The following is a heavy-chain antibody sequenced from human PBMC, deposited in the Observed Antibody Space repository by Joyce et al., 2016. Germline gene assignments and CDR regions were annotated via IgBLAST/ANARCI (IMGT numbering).Heavy chain of an antibody. CDR2: INTKSGDT. CDR3: AKIALSESDH. V-gene: IGHV1-2*02. J-gene: IGHJ4*02. Sequence: QVQLVQSGAEVKNPGASVKVSCKASGYTFSDYYINWVRQAPGQGLEWVGWINTKSGDTKYAQKFQGRVTMTRDTSMTTAYMEISRLRFDDTAVYYCAKIALSESDHWGQGTLVSVSS. CDR1: GYTFSDYY. D-gene: IGHD2-21*01.